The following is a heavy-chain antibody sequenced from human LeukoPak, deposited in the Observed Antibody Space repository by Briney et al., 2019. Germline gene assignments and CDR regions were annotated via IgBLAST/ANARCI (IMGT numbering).Heavy chain of an antibody. CDR3: ARTGIAVAESAFDI. D-gene: IGHD6-19*01. Sequence: ASVKVSCKASGGTFSSYAISWVRQAPGQGLEWMGGIIPIFGTANYAQKFQGRVTITADESTSTAYMELSSLRSEDTAVYYCARTGIAVAESAFDIWGQGTMVTVSS. CDR1: GGTFSSYA. V-gene: IGHV1-69*13. J-gene: IGHJ3*02. CDR2: IIPIFGTA.